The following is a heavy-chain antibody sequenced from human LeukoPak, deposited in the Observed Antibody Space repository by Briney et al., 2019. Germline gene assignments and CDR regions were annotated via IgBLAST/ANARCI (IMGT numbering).Heavy chain of an antibody. D-gene: IGHD3-10*01. CDR2: INPKSGDT. V-gene: IGHV1-2*02. J-gene: IGHJ4*02. CDR1: GYTFTGYY. CDR3: ARDRGPSYDSGIYYQYYFQF. Sequence: ASMNVSCKASGYTFTGYYVHWVRQAPGQGLEWVGWINPKSGDTEYAQKFNGRVTLTRDTSIATAYMDMSALATDDTAVYYCARDRGPSYDSGIYYQYYFQFWGQGTLVTVSS.